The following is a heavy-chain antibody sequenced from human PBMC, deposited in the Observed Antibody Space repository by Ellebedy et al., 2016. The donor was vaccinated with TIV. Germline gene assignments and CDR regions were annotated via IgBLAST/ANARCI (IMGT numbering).Heavy chain of an antibody. CDR2: IYYSGST. J-gene: IGHJ4*02. Sequence: SETLSLTXTVSGGSISSYYWSWIRQPPGKGLEWIGYIYYSGSTNYNPSLKSRVTISVDTSKNQFSLKLSSVTAADTAVYYCARHVPIAARRVGYFDYWGQGTLVTVSS. CDR1: GGSISSYY. D-gene: IGHD6-6*01. CDR3: ARHVPIAARRVGYFDY. V-gene: IGHV4-59*08.